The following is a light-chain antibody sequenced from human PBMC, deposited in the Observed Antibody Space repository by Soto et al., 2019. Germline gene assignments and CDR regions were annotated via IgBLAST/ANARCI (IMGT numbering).Light chain of an antibody. CDR1: QNVSSSY. Sequence: EIVLTQSPGTLSLSPGERATLSCRASQNVSSSYLAWYQQKPGQAPRLLIYGASSRATGIPDRFSGSGSGTDFTLTISRLEPEDFAVYYCQQYGSSPRQTFGQGTKV. CDR2: GAS. J-gene: IGKJ1*01. CDR3: QQYGSSPRQT. V-gene: IGKV3-20*01.